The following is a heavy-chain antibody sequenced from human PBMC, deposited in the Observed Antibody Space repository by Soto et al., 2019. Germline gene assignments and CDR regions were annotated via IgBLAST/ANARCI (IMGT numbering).Heavy chain of an antibody. V-gene: IGHV3-23*01. J-gene: IGHJ6*02. Sequence: LRLSCAASGFTFKSYAMTWVRQAPGKGLEWVSIISSGGDGTYYDDSVKGRFTISRDNSRNTLNLQMNSLRAEDTAVYYCAKNADFWSWGMGVWGQGTTVTVSS. D-gene: IGHD3-3*01. CDR3: AKNADFWSWGMGV. CDR1: GFTFKSYA. CDR2: ISSGGDGT.